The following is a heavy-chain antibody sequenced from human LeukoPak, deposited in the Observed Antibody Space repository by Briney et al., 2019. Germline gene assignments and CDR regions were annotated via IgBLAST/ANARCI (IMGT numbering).Heavy chain of an antibody. V-gene: IGHV4-34*01. CDR1: GGSFSGYY. CDR2: INHSGST. Sequence: SSETLSLTCAVYGGSFSGYYWSWIRQPPRKGLEWIGEINHSGSTNYNPSLKSRVTISVDTSKNQFSLKLSSVTAADTAVYYCASSSPTWFGELYGYAFDIWGQGTMVTVSS. D-gene: IGHD3-10*01. J-gene: IGHJ3*02. CDR3: ASSSPTWFGELYGYAFDI.